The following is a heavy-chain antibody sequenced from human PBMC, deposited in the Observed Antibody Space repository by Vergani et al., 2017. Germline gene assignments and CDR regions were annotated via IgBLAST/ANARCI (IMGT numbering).Heavy chain of an antibody. CDR3: AGLEGLGDPSAPGMDV. J-gene: IGHJ6*02. D-gene: IGHD3-10*01. CDR2: IIPILGIA. CDR1: GGTFSSYT. Sequence: QVQLVQSGAEVKKPGSSVKVSCKASGGTFSSYTISWVRQAPGQGLEWMGRIIPILGIANYAQKFQGRVTITADKSTSTAYMELSSLRSEDTAVYYCAGLEGLGDPSAPGMDVWGQGTTVTVSS. V-gene: IGHV1-69*02.